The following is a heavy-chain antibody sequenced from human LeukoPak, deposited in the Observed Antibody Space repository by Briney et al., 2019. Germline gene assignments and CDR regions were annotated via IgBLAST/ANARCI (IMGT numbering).Heavy chain of an antibody. CDR1: GFTFSSYS. J-gene: IGHJ6*03. CDR2: ISSSSSYI. Sequence: GGSLRLSCAASGFTFSSYSMNWVRQAPGKGLEWVSSISSSSSYIYYADSVKGRFTISRDNAKNSLYLQMNSPRAEDTAVYYCARVGTRYDILTGFMVLDYYYYMDVWGKGTTVTVSS. CDR3: ARVGTRYDILTGFMVLDYYYYMDV. V-gene: IGHV3-21*01. D-gene: IGHD3-9*01.